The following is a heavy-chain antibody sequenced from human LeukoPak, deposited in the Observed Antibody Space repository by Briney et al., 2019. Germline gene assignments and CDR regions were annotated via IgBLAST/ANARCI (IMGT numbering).Heavy chain of an antibody. CDR1: GFTFSNYA. CDR3: ARGVYCSGGSCYFQFDS. J-gene: IGHJ4*02. Sequence: GGSLRLSCAASGFTFSNYAMNWVRQAPGKGLEWLSYITSSGSTIYYGDSVKGRFSISRDNAKNSLYLQMNSLRAEDTAVYFCARGVYCSGGSCYFQFDSWGQGTLVTVSS. CDR2: ITSSGSTI. D-gene: IGHD2-15*01. V-gene: IGHV3-48*03.